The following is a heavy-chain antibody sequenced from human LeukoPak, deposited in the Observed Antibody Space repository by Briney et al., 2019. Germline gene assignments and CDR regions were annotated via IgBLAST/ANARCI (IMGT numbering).Heavy chain of an antibody. CDR3: ARYGQQLVRGDAFDI. CDR1: GGSISSYY. Sequence: SETLSLTCTVSGGSISSYYWSWIRQPPGKGLEWIGYIYYSGSTNYNPSLKSRVTISVDTSKNQFSLKLSSVTAADTAVYYCARYGQQLVRGDAFDIWGQGTMVTVSS. V-gene: IGHV4-59*01. J-gene: IGHJ3*02. D-gene: IGHD6-13*01. CDR2: IYYSGST.